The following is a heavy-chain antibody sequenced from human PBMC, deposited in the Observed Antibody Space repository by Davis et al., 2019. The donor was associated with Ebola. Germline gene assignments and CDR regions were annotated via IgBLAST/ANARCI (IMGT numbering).Heavy chain of an antibody. D-gene: IGHD3-22*01. CDR2: INHSGST. CDR3: AMSSGYSRFDY. J-gene: IGHJ4*02. V-gene: IGHV4-34*01. Sequence: MPGGSLRLSCAVYGGSFSGYYWTWIRQPPGKGLEWIGEINHSGSTNYKSSLKSRVTISVDTSKNQFSLKLSSVTAADTAVYYCAMSSGYSRFDYWGQGTLVTVSS. CDR1: GGSFSGYY.